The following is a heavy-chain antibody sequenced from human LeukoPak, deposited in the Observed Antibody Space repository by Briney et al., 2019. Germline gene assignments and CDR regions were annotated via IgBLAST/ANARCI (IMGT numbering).Heavy chain of an antibody. J-gene: IGHJ4*02. V-gene: IGHV1-69*05. CDR1: GGTFSSYA. D-gene: IGHD4-17*01. CDR2: IIPIFGTA. Sequence: ASVKVSCKASGGTFSSYAISWVRQAPGQGLEWMGRIIPIFGTANYAQKFQGRVTITTDESTSTAYMELSSLRSEDTAVYYCASDIRGRKSGGEGYWGRGTLVTVSS. CDR3: ASDIRGRKSGGEGY.